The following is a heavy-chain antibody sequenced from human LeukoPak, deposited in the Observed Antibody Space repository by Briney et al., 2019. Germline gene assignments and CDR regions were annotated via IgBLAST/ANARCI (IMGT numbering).Heavy chain of an antibody. Sequence: ASVKVSCKASGYSFISYDISWVRQATGQGLEYMGWMNPNSGNTGYAQKFQGRVTMTRNTSISTAYVELSSLRSEDTAVYYCARGFYDTRGYDAFDIWGQGTMVTVSS. D-gene: IGHD3-22*01. V-gene: IGHV1-8*01. J-gene: IGHJ3*02. CDR1: GYSFISYD. CDR3: ARGFYDTRGYDAFDI. CDR2: MNPNSGNT.